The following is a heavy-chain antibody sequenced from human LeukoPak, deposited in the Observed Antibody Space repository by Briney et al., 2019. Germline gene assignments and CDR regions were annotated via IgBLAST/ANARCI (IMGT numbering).Heavy chain of an antibody. CDR2: MTNSRSY. Sequence: GGSLRLSCTVSGFTLSTYSLNWVRRAPGKGLEWVSLMTNSRSYYADSVKGRFTISRDNAKNSLDLVMSSLRVDDTAVYYCARDSYNWNPIDYWGQGTLVTVSS. V-gene: IGHV3-21*01. J-gene: IGHJ4*02. CDR3: ARDSYNWNPIDY. D-gene: IGHD1-20*01. CDR1: GFTLSTYS.